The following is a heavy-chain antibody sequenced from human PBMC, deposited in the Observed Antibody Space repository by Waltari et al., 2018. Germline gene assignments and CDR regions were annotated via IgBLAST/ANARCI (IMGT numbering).Heavy chain of an antibody. CDR2: IYYSGST. V-gene: IGHV4-59*11. CDR1: GGSISSHY. CDR3: ARKYSSGWYYFDY. J-gene: IGHJ4*02. D-gene: IGHD6-19*01. Sequence: QVQLQESGPGLVKPSETLSLTCPVSGGSISSHYWSWIRQPPGKGLEWIGYIYYSGSTNYNPSLKSRVTISVDTSKNQFSLKLSSVTAADTAVYYCARKYSSGWYYFDYWGQGTLVTVSS.